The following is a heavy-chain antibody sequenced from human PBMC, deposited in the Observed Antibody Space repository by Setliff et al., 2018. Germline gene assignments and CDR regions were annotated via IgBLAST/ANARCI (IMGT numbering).Heavy chain of an antibody. V-gene: IGHV3-48*01. Sequence: PGGSLRLSCAASGFTFSSYSMNWVRQAPGKGLEWVSYISGSGSTIYYADSVKGRLTISRDDSDSTLYLQMNSLRMEDTAVYYCTADDYTNFLCDTWGQGTLVTVSS. J-gene: IGHJ5*02. CDR3: TADDYTNFLCDT. D-gene: IGHD4-4*01. CDR2: ISGSGSTI. CDR1: GFTFSSYS.